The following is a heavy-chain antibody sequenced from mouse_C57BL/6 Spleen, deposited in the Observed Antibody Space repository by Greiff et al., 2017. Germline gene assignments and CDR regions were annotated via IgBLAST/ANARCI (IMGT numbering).Heavy chain of an antibody. V-gene: IGHV1-61*01. CDR1: GYTFTSYW. CDR3: ARSSYCYGHFDY. J-gene: IGHJ2*01. Sequence: QVQLQQPGAELVRPGSSVKLSCKASGYTFTSYWMDWVKQRPGQGLEWIGNIYPSDSETHYNQKFKDKATLTVDKSSSTAYMQLSSLTSEDSAVYYCARSSYCYGHFDYLGQGTTLTVSS. CDR2: IYPSDSET. D-gene: IGHD1-1*01.